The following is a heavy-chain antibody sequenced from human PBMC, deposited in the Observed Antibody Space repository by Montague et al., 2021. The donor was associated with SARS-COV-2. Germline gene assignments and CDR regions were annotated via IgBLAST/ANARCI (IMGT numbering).Heavy chain of an antibody. D-gene: IGHD5-12*01. CDR2: IYYSGST. CDR1: GGSISSNF. CDR3: ARSRGYDPLFDF. V-gene: IGHV4-59*01. Sequence: SETLSLTCTVSGGSISSNFWSWIRQPPGKGLEWIGYIYYSGSTNYSPSLKSRVTISVDTSKKQFSLQLSSVTAADTAVYYCARSRGYDPLFDFWGQGTLVTVSS. J-gene: IGHJ4*02.